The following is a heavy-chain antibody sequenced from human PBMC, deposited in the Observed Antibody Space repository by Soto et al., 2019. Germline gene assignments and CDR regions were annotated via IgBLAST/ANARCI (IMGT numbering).Heavy chain of an antibody. CDR1: GYSFTSYW. J-gene: IGHJ6*03. CDR2: IYPGDSDT. D-gene: IGHD5-12*01. Sequence: GESLKISCKGSGYSFTSYWIGWVRQMPGKGLEWMGIIYPGDSDTRYSPSFQGQVTISADKSISTAYLQWSSLKASDTAMYYCARHGHSGYEDYYYYYMDVWGKGTTVTVSS. CDR3: ARHGHSGYEDYYYYYMDV. V-gene: IGHV5-51*01.